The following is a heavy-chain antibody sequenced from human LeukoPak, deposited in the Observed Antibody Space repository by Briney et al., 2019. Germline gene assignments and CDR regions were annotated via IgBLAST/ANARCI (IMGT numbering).Heavy chain of an antibody. J-gene: IGHJ5*02. CDR1: GFTVSSSY. CDR2: IYSAGST. V-gene: IGHV3-66*01. CDR3: TRDFDR. Sequence: GGSLRLSCAASGFTVSSSYMSWVRQAPGKGLEWVSVIYSAGSTYYADSVKGRFTISRDNSKNTLYLQMNSLRADDTAVYYCTRDFDRWGQGTLVTVSS.